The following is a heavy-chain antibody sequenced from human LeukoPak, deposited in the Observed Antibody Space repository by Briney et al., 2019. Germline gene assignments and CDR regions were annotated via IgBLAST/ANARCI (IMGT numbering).Heavy chain of an antibody. CDR1: GFTFSSYA. V-gene: IGHV3-30-3*01. D-gene: IGHD3-10*01. J-gene: IGHJ3*02. CDR2: ISYDGSNK. Sequence: PGGSLRLSCAASGFTFSSYAMHWVRQAPGKGLEWVAVISYDGSNKYYADSVKGRFTISRDNSKNTLYLQMNSLRAEDTAVYYCARDNSGEAYEGAFDIWGQGTMVTVSS. CDR3: ARDNSGEAYEGAFDI.